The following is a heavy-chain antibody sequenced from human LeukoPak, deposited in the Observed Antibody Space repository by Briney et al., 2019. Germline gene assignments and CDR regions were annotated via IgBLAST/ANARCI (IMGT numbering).Heavy chain of an antibody. CDR3: ARGATTDY. Sequence: GGSLILSCAASGFTFSSYAMHWVRQAPGKGLEWVAVISYDGSNKYYADSVKGRFTISRDNSKNTLYLQMNSLRAEDTAVYYCARGATTDYWGQGTLVTVSS. V-gene: IGHV3-30-3*01. CDR1: GFTFSSYA. D-gene: IGHD1-26*01. CDR2: ISYDGSNK. J-gene: IGHJ4*02.